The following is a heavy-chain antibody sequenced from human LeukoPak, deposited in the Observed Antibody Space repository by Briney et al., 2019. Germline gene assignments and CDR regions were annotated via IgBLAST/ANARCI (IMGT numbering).Heavy chain of an antibody. CDR3: ARGRDYVWGSYRYLFDY. J-gene: IGHJ4*02. CDR2: IYYSGST. CDR1: GGSISSGGYY. Sequence: SQTLSLTCTVSGGSISSGGYYWSWIRQHPGKGLEWIGYIYYSGSTYYNPSLKSRVTISVDTSKNQFSLKLSSVTAADTAVYYCARGRDYVWGSYRYLFDYWGQGTLVTVSS. V-gene: IGHV4-31*03. D-gene: IGHD3-16*02.